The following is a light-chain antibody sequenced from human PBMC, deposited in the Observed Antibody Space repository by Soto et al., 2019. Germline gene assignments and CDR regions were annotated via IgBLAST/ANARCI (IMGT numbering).Light chain of an antibody. J-gene: IGKJ2*01. CDR2: DAS. CDR1: QSVSSY. CDR3: QLRSHWPPYT. V-gene: IGKV3-11*01. Sequence: EIVLTQSPATLSLSPGERATLSCRASQSVSSYLAWYQQKPGQAPRLLIYDASNRATGIPARFSGSGPGTAFTLTISTLEPEDFAVYYGQLRSHWPPYTFGQGNKLEIK.